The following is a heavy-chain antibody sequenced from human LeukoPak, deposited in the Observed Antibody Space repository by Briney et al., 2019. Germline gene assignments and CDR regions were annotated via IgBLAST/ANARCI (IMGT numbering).Heavy chain of an antibody. CDR1: GFTFSSYN. CDR3: ARNRGTGYYLNDAVDI. CDR2: ISTSSSYI. J-gene: IGHJ3*02. D-gene: IGHD3/OR15-3a*01. Sequence: GGSLRLSCAASGFTFSSYNMNWVRQAPGKGLEWVSSISTSSSYIYYADSVKGRFTISRDNAKNSLYLQMNSLRAEDTAVYYCARNRGTGYYLNDAVDIWGQGTMVTVSS. V-gene: IGHV3-21*01.